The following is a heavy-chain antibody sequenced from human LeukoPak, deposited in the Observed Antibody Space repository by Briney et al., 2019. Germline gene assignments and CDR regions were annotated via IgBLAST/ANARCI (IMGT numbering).Heavy chain of an antibody. CDR1: GFTFTGYY. CDR3: VREGNELLSKNFDY. J-gene: IGHJ4*02. Sequence: AASVKVSCKASGFTFTGYYIHWVRQAPGQGLEWMGYINPHSGGTNSPQKFQGRVTMTTDTSISAAYMELSSLISDDTAMYYCVREGNELLSKNFDYWGQGTLVTVSS. V-gene: IGHV1-2*02. D-gene: IGHD2-21*02. CDR2: INPHSGGT.